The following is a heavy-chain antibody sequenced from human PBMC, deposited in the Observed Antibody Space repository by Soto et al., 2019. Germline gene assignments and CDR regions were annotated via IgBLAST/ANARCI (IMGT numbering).Heavy chain of an antibody. J-gene: IGHJ5*02. CDR2: INHSGST. D-gene: IGHD4-4*01. CDR1: GGPFSGYY. Sequence: SETLSLTCAVYGGPFSGYYWSWIRQPPGKGLEWIGEINHSGSTNYNPSLKSRVTISVDTSKNQFSLKLSSVTAADTAGYYCARDVKKMTTVTTVNWFDPWGQGTLVTVSS. V-gene: IGHV4-34*01. CDR3: ARDVKKMTTVTTVNWFDP.